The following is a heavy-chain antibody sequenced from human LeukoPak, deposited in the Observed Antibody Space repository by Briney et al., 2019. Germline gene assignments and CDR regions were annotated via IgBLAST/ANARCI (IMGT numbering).Heavy chain of an antibody. CDR2: ISSSSGTI. CDR3: ARDRSGSYHFDY. D-gene: IGHD1-26*01. CDR1: GFTFSSYS. J-gene: IGHJ4*02. Sequence: PGGSLRLSCKASGFTFSSYSMNWVRPAPGKGVEWGSYISSSSGTIYYAESVKGRFTISRDNARNSLYLQMNSLRDEDTAVYYCARDRSGSYHFDYWGQGTLVTVSS. V-gene: IGHV3-48*02.